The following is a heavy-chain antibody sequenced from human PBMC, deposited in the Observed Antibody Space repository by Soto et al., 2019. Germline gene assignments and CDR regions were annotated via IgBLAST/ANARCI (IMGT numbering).Heavy chain of an antibody. J-gene: IGHJ6*02. V-gene: IGHV4-39*01. Sequence: SETLSLTCTVSGGSISSTNYYWGWIRQPPGKGLEWIGTIYYSGRTYYNPSLRSRVTVSVDTSKHQSSLKVNSVTAADTAVYYCATGFGEFSLFYGMDVWGQGTTVTVSS. CDR2: IYYSGRT. CDR3: ATGFGEFSLFYGMDV. D-gene: IGHD3-10*01. CDR1: GGSISSTNYY.